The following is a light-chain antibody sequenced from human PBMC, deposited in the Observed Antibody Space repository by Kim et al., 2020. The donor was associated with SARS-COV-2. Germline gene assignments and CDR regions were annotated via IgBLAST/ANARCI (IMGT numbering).Light chain of an antibody. V-gene: IGLV1-44*01. Sequence: ELTQPPSASGTPGQRVTISCSGSSSNIGSNTVNWYQQLPGTAPKLLIYSNNQRPSGVPDRFSGSKSGTSASLAISGLQSEDEADYYCAAWDVSLNGYVFGTGTKVTVL. CDR1: SSNIGSNT. CDR3: AAWDVSLNGYV. J-gene: IGLJ1*01. CDR2: SNN.